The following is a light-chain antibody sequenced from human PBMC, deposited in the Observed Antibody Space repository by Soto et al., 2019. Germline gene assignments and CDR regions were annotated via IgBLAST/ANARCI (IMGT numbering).Light chain of an antibody. CDR1: QNINTW. Sequence: DLQMTQSPSTLSASVGDRVTITCRASQNINTWLAWYQQKPGKAPKLLIYKASSLESGVPSRFSGSGSGTEFTLTISSLQPDDFATYYCQQYNSYSMYTFGQGTKLEIK. J-gene: IGKJ2*01. CDR3: QQYNSYSMYT. V-gene: IGKV1-5*03. CDR2: KAS.